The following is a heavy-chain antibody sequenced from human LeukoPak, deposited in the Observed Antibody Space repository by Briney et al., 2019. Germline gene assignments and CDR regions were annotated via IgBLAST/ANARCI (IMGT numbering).Heavy chain of an antibody. V-gene: IGHV4-39*01. J-gene: IGHJ6*03. CDR3: ARNGSGWYKAFYYYMDV. D-gene: IGHD6-19*01. CDR1: GGSISSNSYY. Sequence: PSETLSLTCTVSGGSISSNSYYWGRIRPPPGKGLEGIGSIYYSGSTYYNPSLKRRVTISVDKSKNQFSLKLSSMTAADAAVYYYARNGSGWYKAFYYYMDVWGKGTTVTVSS. CDR2: IYYSGST.